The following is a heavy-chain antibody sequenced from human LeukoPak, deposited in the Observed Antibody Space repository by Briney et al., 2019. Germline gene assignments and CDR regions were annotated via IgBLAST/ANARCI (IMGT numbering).Heavy chain of an antibody. J-gene: IGHJ4*02. Sequence: GGSLRLSCAASGFTFSSYGMHWVRQAPGKGLEWVAFIRYDGSNKYYADSVKGRFTISRDNSKNTLYLQMNSLRAEDTAVYYCAKDLRITMIVLDYWGQGTLVTVSS. CDR3: AKDLRITMIVLDY. V-gene: IGHV3-30*02. CDR1: GFTFSSYG. D-gene: IGHD3-22*01. CDR2: IRYDGSNK.